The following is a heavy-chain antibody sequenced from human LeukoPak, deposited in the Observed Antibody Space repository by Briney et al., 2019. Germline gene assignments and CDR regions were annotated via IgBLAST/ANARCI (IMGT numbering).Heavy chain of an antibody. CDR1: GFTVSSNY. CDR3: ARYGSGSYFGY. D-gene: IGHD3-10*01. Sequence: GGSLRLSCAASGFTVSSNYMSWVRQAPGKGLEWVSVIYSGGSTYYADSVKGRFTISRDSSKNTLYLQMNSLRAEDTAVYYCARYGSGSYFGYWGQGTLVTVSS. J-gene: IGHJ4*02. V-gene: IGHV3-53*01. CDR2: IYSGGST.